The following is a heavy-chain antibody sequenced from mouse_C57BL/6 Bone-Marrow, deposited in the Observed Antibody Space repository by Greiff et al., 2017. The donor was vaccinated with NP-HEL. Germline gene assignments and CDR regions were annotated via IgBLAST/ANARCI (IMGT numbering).Heavy chain of an antibody. D-gene: IGHD2-4*01. CDR3: AKNDYDFTLFDY. CDR2: IWRGGST. CDR1: GFSLTSYG. Sequence: VKLMESGPGLVQPSQSLSITCTVSGFSLTSYGVHWVRQSPGKGLEWLGVIWRGGSTDYNAAFMSRLSITKDNSKSQVFFKMNSLQADDTAIYYCAKNDYDFTLFDYWGQGTTLTVSS. J-gene: IGHJ2*01. V-gene: IGHV2-5*01.